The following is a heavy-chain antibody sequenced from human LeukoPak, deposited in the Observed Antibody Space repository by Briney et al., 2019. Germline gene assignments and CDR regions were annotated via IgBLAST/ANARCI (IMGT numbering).Heavy chain of an antibody. J-gene: IGHJ4*02. CDR1: GFTFSSYA. Sequence: GGSLRLSCAASGFTFSSYAMSWVRQAPGKGLEWVSAISGSGGSTYYADSVKGRFTISRDNSKNTLYLQMNSLRAEDTAVYYCAKGAYYDFWSGYYMGYWGQGTLVTVSS. D-gene: IGHD3-3*01. CDR3: AKGAYYDFWSGYYMGY. CDR2: ISGSGGST. V-gene: IGHV3-23*01.